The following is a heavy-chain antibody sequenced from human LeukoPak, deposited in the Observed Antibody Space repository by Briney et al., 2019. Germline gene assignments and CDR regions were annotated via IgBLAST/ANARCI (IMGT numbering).Heavy chain of an antibody. CDR2: IRYDGSNK. CDR3: AKVFDLPGIAVAGTKRNFDY. Sequence: GGSLRLSCAASGFTFSSYGMHWVRQAPGKGLEWVAFIRYDGSNKYYADSVKGRFTISRDNSKNTLYLQMNSLRAEDTAVYYCAKVFDLPGIAVAGTKRNFDYWGQGTLVTVSS. J-gene: IGHJ4*02. CDR1: GFTFSSYG. V-gene: IGHV3-30*02. D-gene: IGHD6-19*01.